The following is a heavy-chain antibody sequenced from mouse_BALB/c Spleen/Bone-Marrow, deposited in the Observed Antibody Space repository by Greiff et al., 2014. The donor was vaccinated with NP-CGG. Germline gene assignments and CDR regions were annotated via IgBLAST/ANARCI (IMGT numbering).Heavy chain of an antibody. D-gene: IGHD1-1*01. V-gene: IGHV6-6*02. CDR1: VFTFSNYW. CDR2: VRLNATNYAT. CDR3: NRENYGVMDY. J-gene: IGHJ4*01. Sequence: MKLSCVASVFTFSNYWMTWVRHSPEKGLAWFAEVRLNATNYATHYAESLTGRLTMSRDDYKRHVYLQINILRAEDTGMYVWNRENYGVMDYWGNGNSV.